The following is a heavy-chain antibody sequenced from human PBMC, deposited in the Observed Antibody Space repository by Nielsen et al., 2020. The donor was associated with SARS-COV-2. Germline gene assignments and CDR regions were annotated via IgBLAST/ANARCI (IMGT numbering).Heavy chain of an antibody. D-gene: IGHD1-26*01. Sequence: SETLSLTCTVSGGSISSSSYYWGWIRQPPGKGLEWIGSIYYSGSTYYNPSLKSRVTISVDTSKNQFSLKLSSVTAADTAVYYCARDNALTGATGGTNWFDPWGQGTLVTVSS. CDR1: GGSISSSSYY. CDR3: ARDNALTGATGGTNWFDP. V-gene: IGHV4-39*02. CDR2: IYYSGST. J-gene: IGHJ5*02.